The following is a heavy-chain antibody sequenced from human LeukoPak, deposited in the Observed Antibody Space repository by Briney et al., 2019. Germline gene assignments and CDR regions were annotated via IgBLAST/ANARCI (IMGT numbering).Heavy chain of an antibody. V-gene: IGHV1-8*03. CDR1: GYAFSTYD. D-gene: IGHD4-23*01. J-gene: IGHJ4*02. CDR3: VRARKWELLFEY. CDR2: MNPNSGNT. Sequence: ASVTVSFTASGYAFSTYDINWVRQASGQGLEWMGWMNPNSGNTGYAQSFQGRVAFTRNTSTSTAYMELSSLRSEDTAVYYCVRARKWELLFEYWGQGALVTVSS.